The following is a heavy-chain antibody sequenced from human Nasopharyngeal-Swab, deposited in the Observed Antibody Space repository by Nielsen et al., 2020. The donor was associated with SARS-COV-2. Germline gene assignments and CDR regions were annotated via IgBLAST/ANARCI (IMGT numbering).Heavy chain of an antibody. J-gene: IGHJ4*02. V-gene: IGHV3-7*01. Sequence: GESLKISCAASGFTFSSYAMSWVRQAPGKGLEWVANIKQDGSEKYYVDSVKGRFTISRDNAKNSLYLQMNSLRAEDTAVYYCARDRRRYYFDYWGQGTLVTVSS. CDR2: IKQDGSEK. CDR1: GFTFSSYA. CDR3: ARDRRRYYFDY.